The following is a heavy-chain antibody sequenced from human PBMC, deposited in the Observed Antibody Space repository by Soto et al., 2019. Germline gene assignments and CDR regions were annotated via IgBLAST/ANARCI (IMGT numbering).Heavy chain of an antibody. Sequence: AGGSLRLSCAASGFTFSSYEMNWVRQAPGKGLEWVSSISSSSSYIYYADSVKGRFTISRDNAKNSLYLQMNSLRAEDTAVYYCARDSRSVLLWFGESAYYYGMDVWGQGTTVTVSS. CDR2: ISSSSSYI. V-gene: IGHV3-21*01. CDR3: ARDSRSVLLWFGESAYYYGMDV. J-gene: IGHJ6*02. CDR1: GFTFSSYE. D-gene: IGHD3-10*01.